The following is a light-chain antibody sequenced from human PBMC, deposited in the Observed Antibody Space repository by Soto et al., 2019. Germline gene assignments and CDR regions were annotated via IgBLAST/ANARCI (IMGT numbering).Light chain of an antibody. CDR2: AAS. CDR1: QSISSY. Sequence: DIQMTQSPSSLSASVGDRVTITCRASQSISSYLNWYQQKPGKAPKLLIYAASSLQSGVPSRFSGSGSGTDFTLTISSLQPEDFATYDCQQGYNTPYTFGQGTKLEIK. J-gene: IGKJ2*01. V-gene: IGKV1-39*01. CDR3: QQGYNTPYT.